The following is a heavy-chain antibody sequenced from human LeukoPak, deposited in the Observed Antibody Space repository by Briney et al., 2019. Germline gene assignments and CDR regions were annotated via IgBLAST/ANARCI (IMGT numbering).Heavy chain of an antibody. D-gene: IGHD6-19*01. CDR1: GGSMRNYY. V-gene: IGHV4-59*01. CDR2: IYSSGST. Sequence: SETLSLTCTVSGGSMRNYYWSWIRQPPGKGLEWIGYIYSSGSTSYNPSLKSRVTISVDTSKKQVSLKLSSVSAADTAVFYCATALSVAGSFYFDYWGQGTLVTVSS. J-gene: IGHJ4*02. CDR3: ATALSVAGSFYFDY.